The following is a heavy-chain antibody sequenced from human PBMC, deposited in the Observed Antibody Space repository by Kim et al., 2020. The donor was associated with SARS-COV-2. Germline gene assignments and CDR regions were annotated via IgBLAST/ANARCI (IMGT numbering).Heavy chain of an antibody. V-gene: IGHV1-2*02. J-gene: IGHJ5*02. Sequence: ASVKVSCKASGYTFTGYYMHWVRQAPGQGLEWMGWINPNSGGTNYAQKFQGRVTMTRDTSISTAYMELSRLRSDDTAVYYCARTDITIFGVVIPWFDPWGQGTLVTVSS. D-gene: IGHD3-3*01. CDR2: INPNSGGT. CDR3: ARTDITIFGVVIPWFDP. CDR1: GYTFTGYY.